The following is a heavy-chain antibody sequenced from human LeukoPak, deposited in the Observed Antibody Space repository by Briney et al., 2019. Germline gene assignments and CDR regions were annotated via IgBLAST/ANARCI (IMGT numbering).Heavy chain of an antibody. CDR1: GGSISSSSYY. J-gene: IGHJ5*02. V-gene: IGHV4-39*07. CDR2: IYYSGST. D-gene: IGHD3-10*01. CDR3: ARALFSYYYGSGSSQEGNWFDP. Sequence: SETLSLTCTVSGGSISSSSYYWGWIRQPPGKGLEWIGSIYYSGSTYYNPSLKSRVTISVDTSKNQFSLKLSSVTAADTAVYYCARALFSYYYGSGSSQEGNWFDPWGQGTLVTVSS.